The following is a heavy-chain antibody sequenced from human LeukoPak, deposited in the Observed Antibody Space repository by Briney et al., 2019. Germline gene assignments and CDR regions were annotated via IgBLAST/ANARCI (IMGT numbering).Heavy chain of an antibody. Sequence: GGSLRLSCAASGFTFSSYAMSWVRQAPGKGLEWVSGISGSGGSTYYADAVKGRFTISRDNSKNTLYLQMNSLRAEDTAVYYCAKEVEWLVHGYFQHWGQGTLVTVSS. J-gene: IGHJ1*01. D-gene: IGHD6-19*01. CDR1: GFTFSSYA. CDR2: ISGSGGST. CDR3: AKEVEWLVHGYFQH. V-gene: IGHV3-23*01.